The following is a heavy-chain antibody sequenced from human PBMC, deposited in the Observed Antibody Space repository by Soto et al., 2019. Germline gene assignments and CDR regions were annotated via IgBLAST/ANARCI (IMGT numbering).Heavy chain of an antibody. J-gene: IGHJ4*02. V-gene: IGHV4-59*01. D-gene: IGHD2-8*01. Sequence: PSETLSLTCTVSGGSISNFYWSWIRQPPGKGLEWIGYISYSGNTNYNPPLKSRVSISVDTSKNQLSLNLTSVTAADTAVYYCARVPMVLSRSCFDSWGQGTPVTVS. CDR1: GGSISNFY. CDR3: ARVPMVLSRSCFDS. CDR2: ISYSGNT.